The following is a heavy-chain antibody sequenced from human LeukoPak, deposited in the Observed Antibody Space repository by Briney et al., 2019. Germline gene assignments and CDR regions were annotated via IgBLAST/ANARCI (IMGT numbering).Heavy chain of an antibody. D-gene: IGHD5-18*01. J-gene: IGHJ4*02. CDR2: IYCSGST. CDR1: AGSVSSYD. V-gene: IGHV4-59*02. CDR3: ARGASGYSYG. Sequence: TSQTLSLTCTVSAGSVSSYDWSWIRQPPGKGLEWIGYIYCSGSTNYNPSRKSRVTISIDTSKNQFSLNLSSVTAADTAVYYCARGASGYSYGWGQGTLVTVSS.